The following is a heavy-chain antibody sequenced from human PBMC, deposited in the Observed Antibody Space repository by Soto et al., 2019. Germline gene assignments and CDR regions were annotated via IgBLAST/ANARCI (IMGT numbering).Heavy chain of an antibody. D-gene: IGHD3-9*01. CDR2: IYYSGST. CDR3: ARDSTYYDILTGPHLPLYGMDV. CDR1: GGSISSGGYY. V-gene: IGHV4-31*03. Sequence: ASETLSLTCTVSGGSISSGGYYWSWIRQHPGKGLEWIGYIYYSGSTYYNPSLKSRVTISVDTSKNQFSLKLSSVTAADTAVYYCARDSTYYDILTGPHLPLYGMDVWGQGPTVTVSS. J-gene: IGHJ6*02.